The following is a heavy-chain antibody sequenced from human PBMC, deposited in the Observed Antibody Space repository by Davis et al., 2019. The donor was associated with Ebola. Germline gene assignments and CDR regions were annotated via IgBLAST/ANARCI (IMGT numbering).Heavy chain of an antibody. V-gene: IGHV3-21*01. CDR3: ARDHDSSGYPLFDL. CDR2: ISSSSSYI. D-gene: IGHD3-22*01. CDR1: GFTFSSYS. J-gene: IGHJ4*02. Sequence: GGSLRLSCAASGFTFSSYSMNWVRQAPGKGLEWVSSISSSSSYIYYADSVKGRFTISRDNAKNSLYLQMNSLGAEDTAVYYCARDHDSSGYPLFDLWGQGTLVTVCS.